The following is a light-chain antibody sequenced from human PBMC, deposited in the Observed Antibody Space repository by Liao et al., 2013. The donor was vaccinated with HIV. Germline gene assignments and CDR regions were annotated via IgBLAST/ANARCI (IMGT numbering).Light chain of an antibody. CDR2: YDS. CDR3: QVWTGDYPV. CDR1: NIGSNS. J-gene: IGLJ3*02. Sequence: SYELTQPPSVSVAPGKTARITCGGNNIGSNSVHWYQQKPGQAPVLVIYYDSDRPSGIPERVSGSNSENTATLTISRVEAGDEADYYCQVWTGDYPVFGGGTKLTVL. V-gene: IGLV3-21*01.